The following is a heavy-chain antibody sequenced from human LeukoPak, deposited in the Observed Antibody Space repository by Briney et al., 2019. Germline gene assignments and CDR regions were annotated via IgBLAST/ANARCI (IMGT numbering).Heavy chain of an antibody. J-gene: IGHJ4*02. CDR3: ARDTISYGYDY. Sequence: GGSLRLSCAASGFTFDDYGMSWVRQAPGKGLEWVSGISGSGGSTYYADSVKGRFTISRDNSKNTLYLQMGSLRAEDMAVYYCARDTISYGYDYWGQGTLVTVSS. D-gene: IGHD5-18*01. CDR2: ISGSGGST. CDR1: GFTFDDYG. V-gene: IGHV3-23*01.